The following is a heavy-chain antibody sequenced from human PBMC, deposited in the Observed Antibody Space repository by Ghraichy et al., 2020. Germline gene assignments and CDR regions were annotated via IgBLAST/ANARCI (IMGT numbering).Heavy chain of an antibody. J-gene: IGHJ4*02. V-gene: IGHV1-8*01. CDR3: ARARSGSLPYYFDY. Sequence: ASVKVSCKTSGDIFTNSDINWVRQATGQGLEWMGWMNPNSGKTGYAQKFQGRVTMTRNTSISTAYMELTTLRSDDTAVYYCARARSGSLPYYFDYWGQGTLVTVSS. D-gene: IGHD3-10*01. CDR1: GDIFTNSD. CDR2: MNPNSGKT.